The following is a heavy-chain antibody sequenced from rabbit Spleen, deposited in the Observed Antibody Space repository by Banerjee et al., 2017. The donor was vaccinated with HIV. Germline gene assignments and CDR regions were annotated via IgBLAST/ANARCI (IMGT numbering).Heavy chain of an antibody. CDR1: EFSFSDTVY. V-gene: IGHV1S40*01. D-gene: IGHD8-1*01. J-gene: IGHJ6*01. CDR2: IAGSSSGFT. CDR3: ARDSASSFSSYGMDL. Sequence: QSVEESGGDLVKPGASLTLTCTASEFSFSDTVYMSWVRQAPGKGLEWISCIAGSSSGFTYFASWAKGRFTISKTSSTTVTLQMTSLTAADTATYFCARDSASSFSSYGMDLWGPGTLVTVS.